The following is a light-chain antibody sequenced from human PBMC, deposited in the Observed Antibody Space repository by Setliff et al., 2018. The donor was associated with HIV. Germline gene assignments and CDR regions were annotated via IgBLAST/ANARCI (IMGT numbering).Light chain of an antibody. CDR1: SSDVGGYNY. Sequence: QSALTQPRSVSGSPGQSVTISCTGTSSDVGGYNYVSWYQQHPGKAPKLMTYDVSKRPSGVPDRFPGSKSGNTASLTISGLQAEDEADYCCCSYAGSYTYVFGTGTKVTVL. CDR3: CSYAGSYTYV. CDR2: DVS. J-gene: IGLJ1*01. V-gene: IGLV2-11*01.